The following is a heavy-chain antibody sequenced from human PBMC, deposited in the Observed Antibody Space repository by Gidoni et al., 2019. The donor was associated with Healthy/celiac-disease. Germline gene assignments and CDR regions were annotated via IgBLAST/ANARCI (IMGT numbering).Heavy chain of an antibody. V-gene: IGHV1-69*09. D-gene: IGHD3-22*01. Sequence: QVQLGQSGAEVKKPGSSVKVACKAAGGTASSYAISWVRQAPGQGLEWMGRIIPILGIATYAQKFQGSVTITADKSTSTAYMELSSLRSEDTAVYYCARANYDSFNWFDPWGQGTLVTVSS. CDR1: GGTASSYA. CDR2: IIPILGIA. CDR3: ARANYDSFNWFDP. J-gene: IGHJ5*02.